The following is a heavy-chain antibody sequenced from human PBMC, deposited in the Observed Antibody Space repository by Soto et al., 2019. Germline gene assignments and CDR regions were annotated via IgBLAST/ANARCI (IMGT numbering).Heavy chain of an antibody. J-gene: IGHJ5*02. CDR3: ARHVGTLLRGYCASTSCRFDP. Sequence: SETLSLTCTVSGGSISSISYYWGWIRQPPGKGLEWIGSIYYSGSTYYNPSLKSRVTISVDKSISTAYLQWSSLKASDTAMYYCARHVGTLLRGYCASTSCRFDPWGQGTLVTVSS. V-gene: IGHV4-39*01. D-gene: IGHD2-2*01. CDR1: GGSISSISYY. CDR2: IYYSGST.